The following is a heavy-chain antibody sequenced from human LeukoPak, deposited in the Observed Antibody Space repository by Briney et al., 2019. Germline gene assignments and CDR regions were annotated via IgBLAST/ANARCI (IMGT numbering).Heavy chain of an antibody. CDR3: AREPEGYCSSTSCYTGIRKYNWFDP. CDR2: MNPNSGGT. J-gene: IGHJ5*02. D-gene: IGHD2-2*02. V-gene: IGHV1-2*02. CDR1: GYTFTGYY. Sequence: ASVSVSCTASGYTFTGYYMHWVRQAPGHGLESRGWMNPNSGGTKYAPTFQARVTMPRDTSISTAYMELSRLRSDDPAVYYCAREPEGYCSSTSCYTGIRKYNWFDPWGQGTLVTVSS.